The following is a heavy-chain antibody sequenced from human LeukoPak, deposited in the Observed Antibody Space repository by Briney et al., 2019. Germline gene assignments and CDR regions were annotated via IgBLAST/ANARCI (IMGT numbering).Heavy chain of an antibody. J-gene: IGHJ4*02. CDR3: ASRLLWFGELLYSGDFDY. D-gene: IGHD3-10*01. CDR2: INPNSGGT. CDR1: GYTFTGYY. V-gene: IGHV1-2*02. Sequence: ASVKVSCKASGYTFTGYYMHWVRQAPGQGVEWMGWINPNSGGTNYAQKFQGRVTMTRDTSISTAYMELSRLRSDDTAVYYCASRLLWFGELLYSGDFDYWGQGTLVTVSS.